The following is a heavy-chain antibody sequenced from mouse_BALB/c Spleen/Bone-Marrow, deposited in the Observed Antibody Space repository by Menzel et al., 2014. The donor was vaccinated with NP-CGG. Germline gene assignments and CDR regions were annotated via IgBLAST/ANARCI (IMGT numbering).Heavy chain of an antibody. Sequence: VKLVESGPGLVQPSQSLSTTCTVSGFSLTSYGVHWVRQSPGKGLEWLGVIWSGGSTDYNAAFISRLSISKDNSKSQVFFKMNSLQADDTAIYYCARNWGYGYLFYAMDYWGQGTSVTASS. V-gene: IGHV2-4-1*01. CDR1: GFSLTSYG. CDR2: IWSGGST. D-gene: IGHD1-2*01. J-gene: IGHJ4*01. CDR3: ARNWGYGYLFYAMDY.